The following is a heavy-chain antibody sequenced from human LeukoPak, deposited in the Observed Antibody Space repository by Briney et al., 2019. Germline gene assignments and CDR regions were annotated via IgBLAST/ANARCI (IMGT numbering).Heavy chain of an antibody. CDR3: ARGRYTTVTSYYYYYMDV. CDR1: GYTFTSYY. D-gene: IGHD4-17*01. J-gene: IGHJ6*03. V-gene: IGHV1-46*01. Sequence: ASVKVSCKASGYTFTSYYMHWVRQAPGQGLEWMGIINPSGGSTSYAQKFQGRVTMTRDTSTSTAYMELRSLRSDDTAVYYCARGRYTTVTSYYYYYMDVWGKGTTVTVSS. CDR2: INPSGGST.